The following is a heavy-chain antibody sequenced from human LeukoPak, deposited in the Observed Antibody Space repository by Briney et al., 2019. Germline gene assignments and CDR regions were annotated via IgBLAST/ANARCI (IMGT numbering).Heavy chain of an antibody. Sequence: GGSLRLSCAASGFTFSSYAMHWVRQAPGKGLEWVAVISYDGSNKYYADSVKGRFTISRDNSKNTLYLQMNSLRAEDTAVYYCAKASYGRGYCSSTSCYSDYWGQGTLVTVSS. CDR2: ISYDGSNK. J-gene: IGHJ4*02. CDR1: GFTFSSYA. D-gene: IGHD2-2*01. CDR3: AKASYGRGYCSSTSCYSDY. V-gene: IGHV3-30-3*01.